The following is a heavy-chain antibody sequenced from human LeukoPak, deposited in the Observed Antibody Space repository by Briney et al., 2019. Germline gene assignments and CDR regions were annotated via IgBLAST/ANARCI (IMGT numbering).Heavy chain of an antibody. CDR2: IYYSGST. CDR3: ARVFSSGWYYFDY. CDR1: GGSISSGGSR. Sequence: SETLSLTCNVSGGSISSGGSRWRWIRQHPGKGLEWIGHIYYSGSTYYNPSLESRLTMSVDTSKNQFSLHLTSVTAADTAVYYCARVFSSGWYYFDYWGQGTLVTVSS. V-gene: IGHV4-31*03. J-gene: IGHJ4*02. D-gene: IGHD6-19*01.